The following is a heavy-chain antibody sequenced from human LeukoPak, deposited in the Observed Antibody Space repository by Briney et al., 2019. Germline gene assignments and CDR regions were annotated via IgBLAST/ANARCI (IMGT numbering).Heavy chain of an antibody. CDR1: GYTFTSYG. J-gene: IGHJ4*02. CDR2: ISAYNGNA. D-gene: IGHD3-10*01. Sequence: ASVKVSGKASGYTFTSYGISWVRQSPGQGLEWMGWISAYNGNANYAQKLQGRVTMTTDTSTSTAYMELRSLRSDDTAVYYCAREYGSGSYGGYWGQGTLVTVSS. V-gene: IGHV1-18*01. CDR3: AREYGSGSYGGY.